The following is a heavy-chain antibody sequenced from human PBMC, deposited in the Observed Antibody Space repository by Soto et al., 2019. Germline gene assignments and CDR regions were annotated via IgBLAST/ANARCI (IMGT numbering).Heavy chain of an antibody. CDR3: ARTQGRSMLYYYYGMDV. J-gene: IGHJ6*02. V-gene: IGHV4-39*01. D-gene: IGHD2-8*01. CDR1: GGSISSSSYY. Sequence: SETLSLTCTVSGGSISSSSYYWGWIRQPPGKGLEWIGSIYYSGSTYYNPSLKSRVTISVDTSKNQFSLKLSSVTAADTAVYYCARTQGRSMLYYYYGMDVWGQGTTVTV. CDR2: IYYSGST.